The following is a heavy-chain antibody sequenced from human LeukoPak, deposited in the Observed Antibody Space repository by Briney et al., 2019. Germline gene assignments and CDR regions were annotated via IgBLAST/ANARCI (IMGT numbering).Heavy chain of an antibody. Sequence: GGSLRLSCAASGFTLSSYSMNWVRQAPGKGLEWVSYISSSGCTIYYADSVKGGFTISRDNAKNSLYLQMNSLRAEDTAVYYCARLTTVTLFDYWGQGTLVTVSS. J-gene: IGHJ4*02. D-gene: IGHD4-17*01. V-gene: IGHV3-48*04. CDR3: ARLTTVTLFDY. CDR1: GFTLSSYS. CDR2: ISSSGCTI.